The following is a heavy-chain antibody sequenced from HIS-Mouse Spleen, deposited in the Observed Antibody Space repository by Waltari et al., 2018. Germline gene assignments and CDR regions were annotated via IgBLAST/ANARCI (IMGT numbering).Heavy chain of an antibody. D-gene: IGHD3-3*01. CDR2: IKSKTDGGTT. J-gene: IGHJ6*02. CDR1: GFTFSHAS. Sequence: EVQLVESGGGLVKPGGSLRLSCALSGFTFSHASLSWVRQAPGLGWVGRIKSKTDGGTTDYAAPVKGRFTISRDDSKNTLYLQMNSLKTEDTAVYYCSFGVVSYGDYYGMDVWGQGTTVTVSS. CDR3: SFGVVSYGDYYGMDV. V-gene: IGHV3-15*01.